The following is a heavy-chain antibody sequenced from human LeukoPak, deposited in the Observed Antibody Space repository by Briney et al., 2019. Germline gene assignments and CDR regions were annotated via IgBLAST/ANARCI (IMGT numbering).Heavy chain of an antibody. CDR2: ISGSGGST. J-gene: IGHJ4*02. CDR3: AKRVSGSYLIDY. CDR1: GFTFSSYA. V-gene: IGHV3-23*01. Sequence: GGSLRLSCAASGFTFSSYAMSWVRQAPGKGLEWVSVISGSGGSTYYADSVKGRFTISRDNSRNTVYLQMNSLRAEDTAVYYCAKRVSGSYLIDYWGQGILVTVSS. D-gene: IGHD3-16*02.